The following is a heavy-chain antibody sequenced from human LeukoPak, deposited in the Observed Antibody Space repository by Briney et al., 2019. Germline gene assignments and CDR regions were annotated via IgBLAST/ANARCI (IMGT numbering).Heavy chain of an antibody. CDR3: TRPYSIPPEDPHFLPFDP. D-gene: IGHD2/OR15-2a*01. Sequence: GGSLRLSCAASGFTFSSYGMHWVRQAPGKGLGWVAFIRYDGSNKYYADSVKGRFTISRDDSKNTAYLQMNSLKTEDTAVYYCTRPYSIPPEDPHFLPFDPWGQGTLVTVSS. V-gene: IGHV3-30*02. CDR2: IRYDGSNK. CDR1: GFTFSSYG. J-gene: IGHJ5*02.